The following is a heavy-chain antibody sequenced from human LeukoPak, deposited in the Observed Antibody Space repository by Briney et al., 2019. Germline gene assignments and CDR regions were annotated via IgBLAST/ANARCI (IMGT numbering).Heavy chain of an antibody. Sequence: SVKVSCKASGYAFTSYGISWVRQAPGQGLEWMGWISAYNGNTNYAQKLQGRVTMTTDTSTSTAYMELRSLRPDDTAVYYCARGGSGSYYNKPGGTYFDYWGQGTLVTVSS. V-gene: IGHV1-18*01. CDR1: GYAFTSYG. J-gene: IGHJ4*02. D-gene: IGHD3-10*01. CDR2: ISAYNGNT. CDR3: ARGGSGSYYNKPGGTYFDY.